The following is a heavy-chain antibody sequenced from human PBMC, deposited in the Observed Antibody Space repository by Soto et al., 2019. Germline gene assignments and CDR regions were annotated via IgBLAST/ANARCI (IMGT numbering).Heavy chain of an antibody. CDR2: ISAYNGNT. V-gene: IGHV1-18*01. J-gene: IGHJ4*02. D-gene: IGHD2-2*01. CDR1: GYTFTSYG. CDR3: ASSHSRHHYLRDCSSTSCYEY. Sequence: ASVKVSCKASGYTFTSYGISWVRQAPGQGLEWMGWISAYNGNTNYAQKLQGRVTMTTDTSTSTAYMELRSLRSDDTAVYYCASSHSRHHYLRDCSSTSCYEYWGQGTLVTVSS.